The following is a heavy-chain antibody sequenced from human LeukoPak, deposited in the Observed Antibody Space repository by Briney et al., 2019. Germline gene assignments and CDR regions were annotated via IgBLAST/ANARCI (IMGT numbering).Heavy chain of an antibody. V-gene: IGHV1-18*01. D-gene: IGHD6-13*01. J-gene: IGHJ4*02. Sequence: ASVKVSCKASGGTFSSYAISWVRQAPGQGLEWMGWISAYNGNTNYAQKLQGRVTMTTDTSTSTAYMELRSLRSDDTAVYYCARDLGYSSSWGFDYWGQGTLVTVSS. CDR3: ARDLGYSSSWGFDY. CDR2: ISAYNGNT. CDR1: GGTFSSYA.